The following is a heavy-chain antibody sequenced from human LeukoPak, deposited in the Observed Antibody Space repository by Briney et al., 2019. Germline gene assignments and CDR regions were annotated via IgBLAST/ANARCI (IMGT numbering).Heavy chain of an antibody. CDR3: ARGGAYDTHGVLDY. J-gene: IGHJ4*02. V-gene: IGHV3-53*01. CDR1: AFTVNKKY. Sequence: GGSLRLSCADSAFTVNKKYMSWVRQAPGQGLEWVSVIYSDGTAYYADSVQGRFTISTDNSRNTLYLQMTSLRAEDTALYYCARGGAYDTHGVLDYWGQGALVTVSS. D-gene: IGHD3-9*01. CDR2: IYSDGTA.